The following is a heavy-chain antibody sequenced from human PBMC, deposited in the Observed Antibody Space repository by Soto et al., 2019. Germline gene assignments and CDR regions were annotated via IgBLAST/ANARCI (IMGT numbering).Heavy chain of an antibody. Sequence: GGPLRLSCADSGFNFSNAWINWVRQAPGKGLEWVGRVKSKNDGGTTDFAAPVKGRFAISRDDSKNMVYLEMNSLQTEDTAIYYCTTDSYITSIIVRFDYWGHGTLVTVSS. CDR1: GFNFSNAW. V-gene: IGHV3-15*07. J-gene: IGHJ4*01. CDR3: TTDSYITSIIVRFDY. CDR2: VKSKNDGGTT. D-gene: IGHD3-22*01.